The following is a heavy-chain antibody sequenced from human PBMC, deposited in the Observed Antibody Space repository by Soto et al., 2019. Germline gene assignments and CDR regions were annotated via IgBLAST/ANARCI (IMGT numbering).Heavy chain of an antibody. CDR1: GGTFSSYT. D-gene: IGHD2-15*01. V-gene: IGHV1-69*04. CDR2: IIPILGIV. Sequence: PSVKVSCKASGGTFSSYTISWVRQAPGQGLEWMGRIIPILGIVNYAQKFQGRVTITADKSTSTAYMELSSLRSEDTAVYYCARDRCSGGSCYPYYYYYMDVWGKGTTVTVSS. CDR3: ARDRCSGGSCYPYYYYYMDV. J-gene: IGHJ6*03.